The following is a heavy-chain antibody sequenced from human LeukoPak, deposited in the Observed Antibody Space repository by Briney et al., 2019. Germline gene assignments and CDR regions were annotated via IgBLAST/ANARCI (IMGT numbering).Heavy chain of an antibody. CDR3: ARGLRGGDCYSPGY. J-gene: IGHJ4*02. D-gene: IGHD2-21*02. Sequence: ASVKVSCKASGYTFTGYYMHWVRQAPGQGLEWMGRINPNSGGTNYAQKFQGRVTMTRDTSISTAYMELSRLRSDNTAVYYCARGLRGGDCYSPGYWGQGTLVTVSS. CDR2: INPNSGGT. CDR1: GYTFTGYY. V-gene: IGHV1-2*06.